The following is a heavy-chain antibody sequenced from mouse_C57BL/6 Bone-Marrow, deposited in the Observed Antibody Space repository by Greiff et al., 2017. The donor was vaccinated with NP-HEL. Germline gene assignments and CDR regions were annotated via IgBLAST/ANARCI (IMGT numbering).Heavy chain of an antibody. CDR3: ARDGYYSSWYFDV. D-gene: IGHD2-3*01. V-gene: IGHV1-26*01. CDR2: INPNNGGT. Sequence: VQLQQSGPELVKPGASVKISCKASGYTFTDYYMNWVKQSHGKSLEWIGDINPNNGGTSYNQKFKGKATLTVDKSSSTAYLELRSLTSADSAGYDCARDGYYSSWYFDVWGTGTAVTVT. J-gene: IGHJ1*03. CDR1: GYTFTDYY.